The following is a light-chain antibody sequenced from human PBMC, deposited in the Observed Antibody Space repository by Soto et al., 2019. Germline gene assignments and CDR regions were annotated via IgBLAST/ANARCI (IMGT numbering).Light chain of an antibody. CDR1: SNDVGGYNY. Sequence: QSALTQPRSVSGSPGQSVTISCTGTSNDVGGYNYVSWFQQHPGKVPKLMVYDVSYRPSGVPDRFSGSKSGNTASLTVSGLQAEDEADYYCSSYSGTNNYVFGTGTKLTVL. CDR3: SSYSGTNNYV. J-gene: IGLJ1*01. V-gene: IGLV2-11*01. CDR2: DVS.